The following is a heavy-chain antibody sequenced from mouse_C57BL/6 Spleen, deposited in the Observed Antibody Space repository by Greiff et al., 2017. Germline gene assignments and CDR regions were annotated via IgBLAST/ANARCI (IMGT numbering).Heavy chain of an antibody. CDR3: ARFYISGAMDY. CDR1: GYTFTDYN. V-gene: IGHV1-22*01. D-gene: IGHD4-1*01. J-gene: IGHJ4*01. Sequence: EVQLVESGPELVKPGASVKMSCKASGYTFTDYNMHWVKQSHGKSLEWIGYINPNNGGTSYNQKFKGKATLTVNKSSSTAYMELRSLTSEDSAVYYCARFYISGAMDYWGQGTSVTVSA. CDR2: INPNNGGT.